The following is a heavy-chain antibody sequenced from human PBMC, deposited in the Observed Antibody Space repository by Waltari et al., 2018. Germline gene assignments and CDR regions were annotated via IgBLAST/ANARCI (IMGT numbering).Heavy chain of an antibody. J-gene: IGHJ4*02. CDR3: VVGSSFDY. D-gene: IGHD3-10*01. CDR1: GYSFTTTW. V-gene: IGHV5-51*01. Sequence: EVQVVQSGAEVKKPGESLKISCEGSGYSFTTTWIGWVRQMPGKGLEWMGIIYPGDSATRYSPSFQGQVTISADKSINTAYLQWSTLKASDTAMYYCVVGSSFDYWGQGTLVTVSS. CDR2: IYPGDSAT.